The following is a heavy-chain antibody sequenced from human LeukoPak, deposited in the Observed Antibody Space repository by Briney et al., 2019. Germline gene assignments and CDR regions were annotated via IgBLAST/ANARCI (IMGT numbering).Heavy chain of an antibody. D-gene: IGHD1-26*01. CDR3: AVKPGYTGSWGTFDS. V-gene: IGHV5-51*01. Sequence: GESLKISCKTSGYRFTNYWIGWVRQMAGKGLEWMGSIYPGDSDTRYSPSFQGQVTVSADKSISTTYLQWSSLKASDTAMYYCAVKPGYTGSWGTFDSWGQGTLVTVSS. CDR2: IYPGDSDT. CDR1: GYRFTNYW. J-gene: IGHJ4*02.